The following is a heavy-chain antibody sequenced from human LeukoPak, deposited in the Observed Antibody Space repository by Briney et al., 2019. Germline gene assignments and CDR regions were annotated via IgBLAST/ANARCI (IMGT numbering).Heavy chain of an antibody. CDR1: GFTFSSYG. V-gene: IGHV3-21*01. CDR2: ISESSTYI. CDR3: ATSPVYSYGHPYYFDY. Sequence: GGSLRLSCAASGFTFSSYGMHWVRQAPGKGLEWVSCISESSTYIYYADSVKGRFTISRDNAKNSLYLQMNSLRAEDTAIYYCATSPVYSYGHPYYFDYWGQGTLVTVSS. J-gene: IGHJ4*02. D-gene: IGHD5-18*01.